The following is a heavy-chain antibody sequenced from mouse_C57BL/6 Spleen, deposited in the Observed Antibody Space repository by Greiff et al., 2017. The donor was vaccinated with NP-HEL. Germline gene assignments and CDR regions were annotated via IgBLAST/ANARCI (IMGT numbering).Heavy chain of an antibody. J-gene: IGHJ3*01. CDR1: GYTFTSYW. Sequence: VQLKESGAELVKPGASVKLSCKASGYTFTSYWMHWVKQRPGRGLEWIGKIDPSSGGTKYNEKFKSKATLTADKPSSTAYMQLSSLTSEDSAVYYSAKDYGSNMPFAYWGQGTLVTVSA. CDR3: AKDYGSNMPFAY. V-gene: IGHV1-72*01. D-gene: IGHD1-1*01. CDR2: IDPSSGGT.